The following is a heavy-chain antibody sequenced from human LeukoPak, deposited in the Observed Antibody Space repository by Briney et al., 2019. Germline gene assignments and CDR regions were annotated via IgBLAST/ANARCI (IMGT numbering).Heavy chain of an antibody. V-gene: IGHV3-74*01. CDR2: VNSDGSST. CDR1: GFTLSPYW. J-gene: IGHJ4*02. CDR3: ARARCSRTSCNTESDY. D-gene: IGHD2-2*01. Sequence: PGGSLRLSCSASGFTLSPYWMHWVRQSPGKGLVCVSRVNSDGSSTTYADSVKGRFTISRDNTKNTLYLQMNILRAEDTAVYYCARARCSRTSCNTESDYWGQGTLVTVSS.